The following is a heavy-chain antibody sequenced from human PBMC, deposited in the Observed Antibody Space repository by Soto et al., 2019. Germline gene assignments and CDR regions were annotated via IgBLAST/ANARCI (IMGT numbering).Heavy chain of an antibody. CDR3: ARVRPTADYYDSSGPATNNWFDP. Sequence: GASVKVSCKASGYTFTSYGISWVRQAPGQGLEWMGWISAYNGNTNYAQKLQGRVTMTTDTSTSTAYMELRSLRSDDTAVYYCARVRPTADYYDSSGPATNNWFDPWGQGTLVTVS. V-gene: IGHV1-18*04. D-gene: IGHD3-22*01. CDR2: ISAYNGNT. CDR1: GYTFTSYG. J-gene: IGHJ5*02.